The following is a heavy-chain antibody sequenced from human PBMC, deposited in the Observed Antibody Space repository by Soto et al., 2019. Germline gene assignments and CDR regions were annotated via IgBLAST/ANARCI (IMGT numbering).Heavy chain of an antibody. CDR2: INHSGST. CDR3: ARDAFGVYDP. D-gene: IGHD3-10*01. CDR1: GGSFSGYY. Sequence: QVQLQQWGAGLLKPSETLSLTCAVYGGSFSGYYWSWIRQPPGKGLEWIGEINHSGSTNYNPSLKSRVTISVDTSKNQFSLKLSSVTAADTAVYCCARDAFGVYDPWGQGTLVTVSS. V-gene: IGHV4-34*01. J-gene: IGHJ5*02.